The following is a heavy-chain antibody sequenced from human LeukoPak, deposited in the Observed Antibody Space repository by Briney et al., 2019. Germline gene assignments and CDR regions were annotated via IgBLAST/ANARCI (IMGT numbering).Heavy chain of an antibody. D-gene: IGHD1-26*01. J-gene: IGHJ6*02. CDR2: IFYSGNT. Sequence: SETLSLTCTVSGGPISDFYWSWTRQSPEKGLEWIGNIFYSGNTNYNPSLRSRVTISVDTSKKQFSLRLTSVTAADTAVYYCARLRSGSTPPPPYYYYGLDVWGQGTTVTVSS. V-gene: IGHV4-59*01. CDR3: ARLRSGSTPPPPYYYYGLDV. CDR1: GGPISDFY.